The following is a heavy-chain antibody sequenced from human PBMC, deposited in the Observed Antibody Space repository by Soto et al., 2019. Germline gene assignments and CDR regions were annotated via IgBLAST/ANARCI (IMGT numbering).Heavy chain of an antibody. V-gene: IGHV3-33*01. D-gene: IGHD6-13*01. Sequence: QVQLVESGGGVVQPGRSLRLSCAASGFTFSSYGMHSVRQAPGKGLEWVAVIWYDGSNKYYADSVKGRFTISRDNSKNTLYLQMNSLRAEDTAVYYCARDQLYSSSWSDYWGQGTLVTVSS. CDR1: GFTFSSYG. CDR3: ARDQLYSSSWSDY. J-gene: IGHJ4*02. CDR2: IWYDGSNK.